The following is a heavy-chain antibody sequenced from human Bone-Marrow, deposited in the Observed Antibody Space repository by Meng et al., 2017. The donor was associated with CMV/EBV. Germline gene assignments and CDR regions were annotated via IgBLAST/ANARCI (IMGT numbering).Heavy chain of an antibody. CDR3: AREYYYDSSDYPRWFDP. D-gene: IGHD3-22*01. CDR1: GYTFTGYY. CDR2: INPNSGGT. Sequence: QVQLVQSGAEVKKPGASVKVSCKASGYTFTGYYMHWVRQAPGQGLEWMGWINPNSGGTNYAQKFQGRVTMTRDTSISTAYMELSRLRSDDTAVYYCAREYYYDSSDYPRWFDPWGQGTLVTVSS. J-gene: IGHJ5*02. V-gene: IGHV1-2*02.